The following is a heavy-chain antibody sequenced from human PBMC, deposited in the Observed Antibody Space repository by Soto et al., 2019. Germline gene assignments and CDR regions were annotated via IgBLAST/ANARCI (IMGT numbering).Heavy chain of an antibody. J-gene: IGHJ6*02. Sequence: SETLSLNCTVSGGCLSSYYWSWIRRPPGKGLEWSGYIYYSGSTNYNPSLKSRVTISVDTSKNQFSLKLSSVTAADTAVYYCARLEVSSGYDYYYGMDVWGQGTTVTVSS. V-gene: IGHV4-59*01. CDR2: IYYSGST. D-gene: IGHD3-22*01. CDR3: ARLEVSSGYDYYYGMDV. CDR1: GGCLSSYY.